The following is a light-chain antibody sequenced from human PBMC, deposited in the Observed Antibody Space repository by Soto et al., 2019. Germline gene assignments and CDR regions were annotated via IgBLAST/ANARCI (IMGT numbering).Light chain of an antibody. CDR1: QSVSNN. CDR3: QQYNNWPPIT. V-gene: IGKV3-15*01. J-gene: IGKJ5*01. CDR2: YAS. Sequence: EIMMTQSPATLSVSPGERATLSCRARQSVSNNVAWYQQKPGQAPRLLIYYASTRATGIPARCSGSGSGTEFTLTISSLQSEDFALYYCQQYNNWPPITFGQGTRLEMK.